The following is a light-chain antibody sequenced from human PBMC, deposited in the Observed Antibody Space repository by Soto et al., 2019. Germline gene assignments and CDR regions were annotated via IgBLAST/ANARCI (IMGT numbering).Light chain of an antibody. CDR1: SSDVGGYNF. Sequence: QSALTQPASVSGSPGQSITISCTGTSSDVGGYNFVSWYQQYPGKAPKLIIYEVTDRPSGVSNRFSGSTSGSTASLTISGLQAEDEADYYCSSYTRRNTLAFGGGTKLTVL. V-gene: IGLV2-14*01. CDR2: EVT. CDR3: SSYTRRNTLA. J-gene: IGLJ2*01.